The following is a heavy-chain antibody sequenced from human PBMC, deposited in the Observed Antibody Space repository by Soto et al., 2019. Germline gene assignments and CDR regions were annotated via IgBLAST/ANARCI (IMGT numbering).Heavy chain of an antibody. CDR3: ARDHYYYDSSGYYSWFDP. D-gene: IGHD3-22*01. CDR2: IYYSGST. V-gene: IGHV4-31*03. Sequence: LSETLSLTCTVSGGSISSGGYYWSWIRQHPGKGLEWIGYIYYSGSTYYNPSLKSRVTISVDTSKNQFSLKLSSVTAADTAVYYCARDHYYYDSSGYYSWFDPWGQGTLVTVSS. J-gene: IGHJ5*02. CDR1: GGSISSGGYY.